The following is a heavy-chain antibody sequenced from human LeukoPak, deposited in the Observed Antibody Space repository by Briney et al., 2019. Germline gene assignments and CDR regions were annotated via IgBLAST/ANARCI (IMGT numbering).Heavy chain of an antibody. J-gene: IGHJ4*02. CDR3: SATGR. V-gene: IGHV3-48*03. Sequence: GGSVRLSCVGSGVPLNNYKVDWVRQVPGKGLEWVADILESGESHYADSVRGRFTISRDSAKNSLYLLMTSLRVDDTAVYYCSATGRWGQGTLVAVSS. CDR1: GVPLNNYK. CDR2: ILESGES. D-gene: IGHD2-15*01.